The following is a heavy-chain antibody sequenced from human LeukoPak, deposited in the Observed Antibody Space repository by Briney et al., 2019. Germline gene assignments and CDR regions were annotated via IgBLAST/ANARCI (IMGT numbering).Heavy chain of an antibody. V-gene: IGHV4-34*01. CDR2: INDSGST. Sequence: SESMSLTCDVYGASFGSYSWSWIRQPPGKGLEWIGAINDSGSTNYNPSLKRRVTIPVNTPKTQSALKLSSVTDADTAVNYCAGGSVVGLRGVLTGWFDPWGQGTLVSVSS. CDR1: GASFGSYS. J-gene: IGHJ5*02. D-gene: IGHD3-10*01. CDR3: AGGSVVGLRGVLTGWFDP.